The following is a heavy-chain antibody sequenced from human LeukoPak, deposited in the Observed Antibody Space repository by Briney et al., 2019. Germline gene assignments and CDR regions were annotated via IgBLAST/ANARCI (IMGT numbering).Heavy chain of an antibody. CDR1: GGTFSSYA. CDR3: AREEGSTVRYSGSYYVNYYGMDV. Sequence: ASVKVSCKASGGTFSSYAISWVRQAPGQGLEWMGGIIPTFGTANYAQKFQGRVTITADESTSTAYMELSSLRSEDTAVYYCAREEGSTVRYSGSYYVNYYGMDVWGQGTTVTVSS. V-gene: IGHV1-69*13. J-gene: IGHJ6*02. CDR2: IIPTFGTA. D-gene: IGHD1-26*01.